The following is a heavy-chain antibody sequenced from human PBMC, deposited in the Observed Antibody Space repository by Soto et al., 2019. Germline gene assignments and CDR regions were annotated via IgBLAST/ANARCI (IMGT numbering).Heavy chain of an antibody. CDR3: ARGRGAAADYFDF. Sequence: QVQLVESGGGLVKPGGSLRLSCAVSGFTFSDDYMTWIRQAPGKGLEWVSYISTSTSHTNYADSVKGRFTSSRDNAKNSLFLQMNSLRSEDTAVYYCARGRGAAADYFDFLGQGTMVTVSA. J-gene: IGHJ4*02. CDR2: ISTSTSHT. V-gene: IGHV3-11*05. D-gene: IGHD6-13*01. CDR1: GFTFSDDY.